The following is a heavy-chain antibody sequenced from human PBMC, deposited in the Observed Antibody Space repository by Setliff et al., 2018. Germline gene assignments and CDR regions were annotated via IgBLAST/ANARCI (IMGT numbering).Heavy chain of an antibody. CDR2: INADNGNT. D-gene: IGHD2-8*02. Sequence: ASVKVSCKTSGCTFTNYAIHWVRQAPGQRLQWMGWINADNGNTKYSQEFQGRVTITRDTSANTVYMELSSLRSEDMAVYYCASTGTHSTNAFDIWGQGTMVTVSS. J-gene: IGHJ3*02. CDR1: GCTFTNYA. V-gene: IGHV1-3*03. CDR3: ASTGTHSTNAFDI.